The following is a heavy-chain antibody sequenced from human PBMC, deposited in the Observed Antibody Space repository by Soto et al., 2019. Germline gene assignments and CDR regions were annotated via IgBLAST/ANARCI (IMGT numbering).Heavy chain of an antibody. J-gene: IGHJ1*01. CDR2: VNPSGGST. Sequence: ASVKVSCKASGYIFTAYSMHWVRQAPGQGLEWMGVVNPSGGSTNYAQKFQGRITMTRDTSTSTVYMDLSSLTSEDTAVYYCSREENCSDGICYSEYFQRWGQGTLVTVSS. V-gene: IGHV1-46*01. CDR3: SREENCSDGICYSEYFQR. D-gene: IGHD2-15*01. CDR1: GYIFTAYS.